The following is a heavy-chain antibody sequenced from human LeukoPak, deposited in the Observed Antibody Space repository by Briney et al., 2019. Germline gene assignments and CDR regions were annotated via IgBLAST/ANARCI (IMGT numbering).Heavy chain of an antibody. Sequence: GGSLRLSCAASGFTFSSKGMHWVRQAPGKGLEWVAFIQYDGSYKYYAESAKDRFTISRDNSKNTLYLQMNSLRAEDTAVYYCANANYWGQGTLVTVSS. J-gene: IGHJ4*02. CDR3: ANANY. V-gene: IGHV3-30*02. CDR2: IQYDGSYK. CDR1: GFTFSSKG.